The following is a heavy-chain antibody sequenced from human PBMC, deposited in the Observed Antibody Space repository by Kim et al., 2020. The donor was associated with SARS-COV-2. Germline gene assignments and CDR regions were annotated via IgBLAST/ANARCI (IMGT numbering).Heavy chain of an antibody. Sequence: DSVKDRFTISRDNAKNSLYLQMNRLRAEDTALYYCAKEGVYGDGGHWFDPWGQGTLVTVSS. J-gene: IGHJ5*02. V-gene: IGHV3-9*01. D-gene: IGHD4-17*01. CDR3: AKEGVYGDGGHWFDP.